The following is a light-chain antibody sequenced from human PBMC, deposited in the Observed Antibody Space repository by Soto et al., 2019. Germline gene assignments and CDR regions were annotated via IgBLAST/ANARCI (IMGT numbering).Light chain of an antibody. Sequence: QAEVTQPPSVSGAPGQRVTISCTGSSSNIGADYDVQWYQQLPGTAPKVLIYGNMNRPSGVPDRFSGSKSGTSASLAIAGLQAEDEADYYCQSYDSSLSGYVFGTGTKLTVL. CDR2: GNM. CDR3: QSYDSSLSGYV. J-gene: IGLJ1*01. CDR1: SSNIGADYD. V-gene: IGLV1-40*01.